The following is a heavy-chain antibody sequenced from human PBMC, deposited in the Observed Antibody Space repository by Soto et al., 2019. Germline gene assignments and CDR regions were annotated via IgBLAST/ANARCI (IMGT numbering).Heavy chain of an antibody. V-gene: IGHV3-48*01. J-gene: IGHJ4*02. CDR2: ISSSSSTI. CDR3: ARSLRPATINIYFDY. Sequence: GGSLRLSCAASGFTFSSYSMNWVRQAPGKGLEWVSYISSSSSTIYYADSVKGRFTISRDNAKNSLYLQMNSLRAEDTAVYYCARSLRPATINIYFDYWGQGTLVTVSS. CDR1: GFTFSSYS. D-gene: IGHD5-12*01.